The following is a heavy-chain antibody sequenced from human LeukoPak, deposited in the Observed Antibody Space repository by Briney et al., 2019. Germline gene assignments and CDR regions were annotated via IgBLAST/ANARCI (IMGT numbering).Heavy chain of an antibody. J-gene: IGHJ4*02. V-gene: IGHV1-46*01. Sequence: ASVKVSCKASGYTFTSYYMHWVRQAPGQGLEWMGIINPSGGSTSYAQKFQGRVTMTRDTSTSTVYMELSSLRSEDTAVHYCAGSARSGPNRNWGQGTLVTVSS. CDR2: INPSGGST. CDR1: GYTFTSYY. D-gene: IGHD2-15*01. CDR3: AGSARSGPNRN.